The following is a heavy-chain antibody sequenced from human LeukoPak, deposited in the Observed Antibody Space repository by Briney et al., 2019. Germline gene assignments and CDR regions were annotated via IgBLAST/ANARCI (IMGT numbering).Heavy chain of an antibody. D-gene: IGHD4-23*01. CDR2: IYSGGST. Sequence: GGSLRLSCAASGFTVSSNYMSWVRQAPGKGLEWVSVIYSGGSTYYADSVKGRFTISRDNSKNTLYLQMNSLRAEDTAVYYCARAWESYTTVVTPGDYWGQGTLVTVSS. CDR3: ARAWESYTTVVTPGDY. V-gene: IGHV3-66*01. J-gene: IGHJ4*02. CDR1: GFTVSSNY.